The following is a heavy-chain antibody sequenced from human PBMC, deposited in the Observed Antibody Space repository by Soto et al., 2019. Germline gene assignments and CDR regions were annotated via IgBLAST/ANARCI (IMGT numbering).Heavy chain of an antibody. V-gene: IGHV1-18*01. CDR3: ARVGNYYGSGSYDYYYYYGMDV. CDR1: GYTFTSYG. CDR2: ISAYNGNT. Sequence: ASVKVSCKASGYTFTSYGISWVRQAPGQGLERMGWISAYNGNTNYAQKLQGRVTMTTDTSTSTAYMELRSLRSDDTAVYYCARVGNYYGSGSYDYYYYYGMDVWG. D-gene: IGHD3-10*01. J-gene: IGHJ6*02.